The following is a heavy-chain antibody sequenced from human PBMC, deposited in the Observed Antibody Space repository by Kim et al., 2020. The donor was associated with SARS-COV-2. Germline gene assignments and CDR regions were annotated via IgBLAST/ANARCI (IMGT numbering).Heavy chain of an antibody. D-gene: IGHD3-22*01. J-gene: IGHJ4*02. CDR3: ARAPIVVVITHFDY. V-gene: IGHV4-31*02. Sequence: TPSRKRRVTISVDTSKKQFSLKLSSVTAADTAVYYCARAPIVVVITHFDYWGQGTLVTVSS.